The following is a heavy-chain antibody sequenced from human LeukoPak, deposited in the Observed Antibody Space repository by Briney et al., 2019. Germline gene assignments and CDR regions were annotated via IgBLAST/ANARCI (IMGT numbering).Heavy chain of an antibody. Sequence: PSETLSLTCTVSGYSISSGYYWGWIRQPPGKGLEWIGSIYHSGSTYYNPSLKSRVTISIDTSKNQFSLKLTSVTAADTAVYYCASQSSPRFWGQGTLVTVSS. D-gene: IGHD6-13*01. CDR2: IYHSGST. CDR3: ASQSSPRF. V-gene: IGHV4-38-2*02. CDR1: GYSISSGYY. J-gene: IGHJ1*01.